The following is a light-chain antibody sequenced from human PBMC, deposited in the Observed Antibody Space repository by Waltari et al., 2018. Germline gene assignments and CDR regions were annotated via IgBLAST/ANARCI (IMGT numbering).Light chain of an antibody. V-gene: IGLV2-8*01. CDR3: SSYAGNNRLV. CDR2: EVS. CDR1: RRHLRGYML. Sequence: QSALTQPPSASASPGPSVTFTCPGTRRHLRGYMLVSWYQQFPGKAPKLLISEVSERPSGVPARFSGSKSGNTASLTVSGLQAEDEADYYCSSYAGNNRLVFGTGTRVTV. J-gene: IGLJ1*01.